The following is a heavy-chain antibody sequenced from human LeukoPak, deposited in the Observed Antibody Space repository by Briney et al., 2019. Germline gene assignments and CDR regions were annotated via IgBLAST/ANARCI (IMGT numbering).Heavy chain of an antibody. D-gene: IGHD3-10*01. Sequence: GKSLRLSCAASGFTFSNYAMHWVRQAPGKGLEWVSLISSGGTYEYYADTVKGRFTISRDNSKNTLYLQLNSLRAEDTAVYYCARDSTYYYDSGSSGPHYFDNWGQGTLVTVSS. CDR1: GFTFSNYA. J-gene: IGHJ4*02. CDR2: ISSGGTYE. V-gene: IGHV3-30*01. CDR3: ARDSTYYYDSGSSGPHYFDN.